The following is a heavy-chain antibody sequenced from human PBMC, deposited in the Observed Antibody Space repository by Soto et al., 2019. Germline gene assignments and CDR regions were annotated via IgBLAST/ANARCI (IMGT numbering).Heavy chain of an antibody. V-gene: IGHV3-9*01. CDR2: ISWNSGSI. CDR1: GFTFDGYA. D-gene: IGHD2-2*01. Sequence: GGSLRLSCAASGFTFDGYAMHWVRQAPGKGLEWVSGISWNSGSIGYADSVKGRFTISRDNAKNSLYLQMNSLRAEDTALYYCAKARGYCSSTSCLKTYYYYYGMDVWGQGTTVTVSS. CDR3: AKARGYCSSTSCLKTYYYYYGMDV. J-gene: IGHJ6*02.